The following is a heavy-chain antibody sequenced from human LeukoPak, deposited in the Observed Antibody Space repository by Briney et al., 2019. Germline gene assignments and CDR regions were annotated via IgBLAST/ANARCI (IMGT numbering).Heavy chain of an antibody. D-gene: IGHD3-10*01. V-gene: IGHV1-2*02. Sequence: GASVKVSCKASGYTFTAYYIHWVRQAPGQGLEWMGWINPNSGGTNYAQKFQGRVTMTRDTSISTAYMELSRLRSDDTAVYYCARFYYYGSGSPYYYYGMDVWGQGTTVTVSS. CDR2: INPNSGGT. J-gene: IGHJ6*02. CDR3: ARFYYYGSGSPYYYYGMDV. CDR1: GYTFTAYY.